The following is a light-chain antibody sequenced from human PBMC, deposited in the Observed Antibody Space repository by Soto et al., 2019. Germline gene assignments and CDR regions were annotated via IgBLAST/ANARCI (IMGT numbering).Light chain of an antibody. CDR1: QDIRTS. CDR3: QQYDNLPPLT. J-gene: IGKJ3*01. Sequence: DIQMTQSPSSLSASVGARISITCQASQDIRTSLSWFQQKPGRAPKLLIYGASNLETGVPSRFRGSGSGTDFTFTISSLQPEDIATYYWQQYDNLPPLTFGPGTKVDIK. CDR2: GAS. V-gene: IGKV1-33*01.